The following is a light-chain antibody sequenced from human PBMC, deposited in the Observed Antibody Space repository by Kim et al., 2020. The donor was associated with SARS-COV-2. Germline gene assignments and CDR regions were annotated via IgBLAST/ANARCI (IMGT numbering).Light chain of an antibody. CDR3: QQYNNWPG. J-gene: IGKJ1*01. V-gene: IGKV3-15*01. CDR1: QSVSSN. CDR2: GAS. Sequence: EIVMTQSPATLSVSPGERATLSCRASQSVSSNLAWYQQKPGQAPRLLIYGASTRATGIPARFSGSGSGTEFTLTISSLQSKDFAVYYCQQYNNWPGFGQGTKVDI.